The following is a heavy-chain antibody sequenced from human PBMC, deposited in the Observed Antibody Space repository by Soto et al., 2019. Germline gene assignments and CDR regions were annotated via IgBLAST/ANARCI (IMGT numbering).Heavy chain of an antibody. CDR2: ISYDGSNK. CDR3: AKDGGASPLMVARWGYFDY. Sequence: QVQLVESGGGVVQPGRSLRLSCAASGFTFSSYGMHWVRQAPGKGLEWVAVISYDGSNKYYADSVKGRFTISRDNSKNPRYLQMNSLRAEDTAVYYCAKDGGASPLMVARWGYFDYWGQGTLVTVSS. CDR1: GFTFSSYG. D-gene: IGHD1-26*01. V-gene: IGHV3-30*18. J-gene: IGHJ4*02.